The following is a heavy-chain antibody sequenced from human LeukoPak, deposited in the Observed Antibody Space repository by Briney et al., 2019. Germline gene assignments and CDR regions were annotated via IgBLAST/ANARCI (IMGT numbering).Heavy chain of an antibody. J-gene: IGHJ4*02. D-gene: IGHD1-26*01. CDR2: IYDSGST. CDR3: ARDVGATPY. V-gene: IGHV4-59*01. Sequence: SETLSLTCTVSGGSISSYYWSWIRQPPGKGLEWIGNIYDSGSTNYNPSLKSRLTISVDTSKNQCSLKLSSVTAADTAVYYCARDVGATPYWGQGTPVTVSS. CDR1: GGSISSYY.